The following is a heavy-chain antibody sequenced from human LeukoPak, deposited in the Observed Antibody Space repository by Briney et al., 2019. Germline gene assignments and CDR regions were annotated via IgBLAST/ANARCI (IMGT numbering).Heavy chain of an antibody. CDR2: VTYDGNNK. V-gene: IGHV3-30*03. D-gene: IGHD6-19*01. J-gene: IGHJ4*02. CDR3: ARAPVRGAVAGVDY. CDR1: GITFSSYG. Sequence: PGRSLRLSCAASGITFSSYGMHWVRQAPGKGLEWVAVVTYDGNNKYYADSVKGRFTVSRDNSRNAVNLQMNSLRGEDTAVYYCARAPVRGAVAGVDYWGQGTLVTVSS.